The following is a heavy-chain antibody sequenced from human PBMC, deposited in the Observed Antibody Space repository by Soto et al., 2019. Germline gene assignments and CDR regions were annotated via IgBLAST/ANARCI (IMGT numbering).Heavy chain of an antibody. CDR2: IYYSGST. D-gene: IGHD3-10*01. V-gene: IGHV4-31*03. CDR1: GGSISSGGYY. J-gene: IGHJ4*02. Sequence: SETLSLTCTVSGGSISSGGYYWSWIRQHPGKGLEWIGYIYYSGSTYYNPSLKSRVTISVDTSKNQFSLKLSSVTAADTAVYYCARDWGVRDNTPPWFGELYTWGQGTLVTVSS. CDR3: ARDWGVRDNTPPWFGELYT.